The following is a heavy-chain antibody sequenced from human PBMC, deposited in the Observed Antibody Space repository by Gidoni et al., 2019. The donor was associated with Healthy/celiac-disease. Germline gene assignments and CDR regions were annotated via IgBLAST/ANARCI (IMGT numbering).Heavy chain of an antibody. CDR3: ARDSLWNDSGYDAFDI. V-gene: IGHV3-33*01. D-gene: IGHD1-1*01. CDR2: IWYDGSNK. Sequence: QVQLVESGGGVVQPGRSLRLSCAASGFPFSSYGMHWVRQAPGKGLEWVAVIWYDGSNKYYEDSVKGRFTISRDNSKNTLYLQMNSLRAEDTAVYYCARDSLWNDSGYDAFDIWGQGTMVTVSS. J-gene: IGHJ3*02. CDR1: GFPFSSYG.